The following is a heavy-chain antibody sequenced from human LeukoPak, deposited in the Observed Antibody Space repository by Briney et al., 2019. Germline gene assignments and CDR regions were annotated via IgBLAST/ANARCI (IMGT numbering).Heavy chain of an antibody. J-gene: IGHJ4*02. Sequence: SGGSLRLSCAAAGFTFSSYGMSWVRQAPGKGLEWVSAISCSGGSSYYADSVEGRFTISRDNSKNTLYLQMNTLRAEDTAIYYCAKGFNAEAATHFAYWGQGNLVTVSS. CDR2: ISCSGGSS. D-gene: IGHD2-15*01. V-gene: IGHV3-23*01. CDR3: AKGFNAEAATHFAY. CDR1: GFTFSSYG.